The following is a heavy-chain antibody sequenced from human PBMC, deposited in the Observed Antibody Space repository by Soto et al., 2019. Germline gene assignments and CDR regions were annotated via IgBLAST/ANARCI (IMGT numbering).Heavy chain of an antibody. J-gene: IGHJ6*02. V-gene: IGHV1-69*01. CDR1: GDTFKNCV. D-gene: IGHD7-27*01. CDR3: AAELGFAELSVV. CDR2: IIPLFGTT. Sequence: QVQVVQSGVEVRRPGSSVKVSCKASGDTFKNCVISWVRQAPGPGLEWMGGIIPLFGTTDFAQRFQGRLTITTDESTTTAYMELSRLRSEDTATYYCAAELGFAELSVVWGQGTTVIVSS.